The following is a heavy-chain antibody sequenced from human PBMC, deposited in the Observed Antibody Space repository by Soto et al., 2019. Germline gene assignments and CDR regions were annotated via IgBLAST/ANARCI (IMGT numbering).Heavy chain of an antibody. D-gene: IGHD3-10*01. V-gene: IGHV4-59*08. J-gene: IGHJ6*02. CDR1: GGSISSYY. CDR3: ARQGFGPLHGLVDV. Sequence: QVQLQESGPGLVKPSETLSLSCTVSGGSISSYYWSWFRQSPGKRMEWIGYVHHSWGSSYNPSLQSRVAISLDTSKSQFSLTVTSLTATDTAVYYCARQGFGPLHGLVDVWGQGTTVTVSS. CDR2: VHHSWGS.